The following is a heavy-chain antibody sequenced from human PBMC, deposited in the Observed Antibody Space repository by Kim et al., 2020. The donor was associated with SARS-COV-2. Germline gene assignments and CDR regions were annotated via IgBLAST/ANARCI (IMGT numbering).Heavy chain of an antibody. Sequence: KSRVTISVDTSQNQFSLKLSSVTAADTAVYYCAREVTAAIIGSSAYYMDVWGKGTTVTVSS. D-gene: IGHD2-2*02. CDR3: AREVTAAIIGSSAYYMDV. V-gene: IGHV4-59*01. J-gene: IGHJ6*03.